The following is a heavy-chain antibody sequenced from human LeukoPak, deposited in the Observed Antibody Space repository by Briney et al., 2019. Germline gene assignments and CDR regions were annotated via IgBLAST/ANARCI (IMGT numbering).Heavy chain of an antibody. CDR1: GYTFTSYG. CDR2: ISAYNGNT. V-gene: IGHV1-18*01. CDR3: ASQAPSFDY. J-gene: IGHJ4*02. Sequence: GASVKVSCKASGYTFTSYGISWVRQAPGQGLEWMGWISAYNGNTNYAQKFQGRVTMTRDTSISTAYMELSRLRSDDTAVYYCASQAPSFDYWGQGTLVTVSS.